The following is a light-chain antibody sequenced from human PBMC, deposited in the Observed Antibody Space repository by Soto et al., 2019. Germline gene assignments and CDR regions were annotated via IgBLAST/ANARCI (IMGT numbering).Light chain of an antibody. V-gene: IGKV1-27*01. Sequence: DIQMTQSPSSLSATVGDRVTITCRASQAISSYLAWYQQNPGKVPKLLSYAASTLQSGVPSRFSGHGSGTDFTLTIGTLQPEDVETYYCQNYNSAPRTFGQGTKVDIK. CDR3: QNYNSAPRT. CDR2: AAS. J-gene: IGKJ1*01. CDR1: QAISSY.